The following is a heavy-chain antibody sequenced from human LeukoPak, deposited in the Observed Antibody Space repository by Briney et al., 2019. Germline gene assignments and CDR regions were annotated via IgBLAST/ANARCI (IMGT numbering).Heavy chain of an antibody. CDR2: ISSSRSNI. Sequence: SGGSLRLSCAASGFAFSAYVMNWVRQAPGKGLEWVSSISSSRSNIYYSDSVKGRFTISRDNARNSLFLQMNSLRLEDTAVYYCASDLRGLDSLWGQGTLVSVSP. V-gene: IGHV3-21*01. J-gene: IGHJ4*02. CDR3: ASDLRGLDSL. CDR1: GFAFSAYV. D-gene: IGHD1-1*01.